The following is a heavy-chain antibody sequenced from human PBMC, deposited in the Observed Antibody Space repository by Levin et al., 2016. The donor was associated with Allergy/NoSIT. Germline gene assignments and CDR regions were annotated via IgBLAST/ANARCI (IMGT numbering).Heavy chain of an antibody. Sequence: RQAPGKGLEWVSYISSSGSTIYYADSVKGRFTISRDNAKNSLYLQMNSLRAEDTAVYYCARPSKYYYDSSGYYGYWGQGTLVTV. D-gene: IGHD3-22*01. V-gene: IGHV3-11*01. CDR3: ARPSKYYYDSSGYYGY. CDR2: ISSSGSTI. J-gene: IGHJ4*02.